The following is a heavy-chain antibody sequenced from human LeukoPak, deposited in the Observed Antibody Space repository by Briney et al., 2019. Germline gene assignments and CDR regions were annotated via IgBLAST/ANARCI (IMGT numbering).Heavy chain of an antibody. D-gene: IGHD2-8*01. CDR2: IHYRGST. Sequence: SETLSLTCTVSGESISSSTYYWGWIRQPPGKGLEWIGSIHYRGSTYYNPSLKSRVTISVDTSKSQVSLKLSSVIAADTAVYYCARLYEGKRPPDYWGQGTLVTVSS. V-gene: IGHV4-39*01. J-gene: IGHJ4*02. CDR3: ARLYEGKRPPDY. CDR1: GESISSSTYY.